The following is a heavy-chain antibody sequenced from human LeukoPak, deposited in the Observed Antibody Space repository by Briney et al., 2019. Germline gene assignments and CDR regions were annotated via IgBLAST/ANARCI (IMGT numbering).Heavy chain of an antibody. CDR1: GGSISSGGYY. D-gene: IGHD1-26*01. Sequence: SETLSLTCTVSGGSISSGGYYWSWIRQHPGKGLEWIGYIYYSGSTYYNPSLKSRVNISVDTSNNQFSLKVSSVTAADTAVYYCARAVVGNYCDYWGQGTLVTVSS. CDR2: IYYSGST. CDR3: ARAVVGNYCDY. J-gene: IGHJ4*02. V-gene: IGHV4-31*03.